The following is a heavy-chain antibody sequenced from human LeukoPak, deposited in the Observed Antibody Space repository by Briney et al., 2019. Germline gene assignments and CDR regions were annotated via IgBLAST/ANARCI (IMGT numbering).Heavy chain of an antibody. CDR2: INPNSGGT. Sequence: GASVKVSCKASGYTFTGYYMHWLRQAPGQGLEWMGWINPNSGGTNYAQKFQGRVTMTRDTSISTAYMELSRLRSDDTAVYYCARGYSSGWHWFDPWGQGTLVTVSS. CDR1: GYTFTGYY. CDR3: ARGYSSGWHWFDP. V-gene: IGHV1-2*02. J-gene: IGHJ5*02. D-gene: IGHD6-19*01.